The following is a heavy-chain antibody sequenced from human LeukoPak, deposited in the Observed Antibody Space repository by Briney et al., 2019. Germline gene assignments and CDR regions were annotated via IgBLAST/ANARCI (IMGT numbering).Heavy chain of an antibody. V-gene: IGHV4-4*07. D-gene: IGHD3-9*01. J-gene: IGHJ6*03. Sequence: SETLSLTCTVSGGSISSYYWSWIRQPAGKGLEWIGRIYTSGSTNYNPSLKSRVTMSVDTSKNQFSLKLSSVTAADTAVYYCARDGTINYDILTGNYYYYMDVWGKGTTVTISS. CDR2: IYTSGST. CDR1: GGSISSYY. CDR3: ARDGTINYDILTGNYYYYMDV.